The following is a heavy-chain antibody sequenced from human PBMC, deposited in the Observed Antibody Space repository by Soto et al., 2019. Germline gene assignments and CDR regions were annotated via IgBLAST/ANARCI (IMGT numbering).Heavy chain of an antibody. CDR3: ASYCSSTSCYSYYYGMDV. CDR1: CYSSTIYM. D-gene: IGHD2-2*02. Sequence: SLNISCKASCYSSTIYMISWRHQMPKKGEECMGRIDHSDYYTNYSPTFQGHVTTSADKANSTAYMQWSSLKASDTAMYYCASYCSSTSCYSYYYGMDVWGQGTTVTVSS. J-gene: IGHJ6*02. V-gene: IGHV5-10-1*01. CDR2: IDHSDYYT.